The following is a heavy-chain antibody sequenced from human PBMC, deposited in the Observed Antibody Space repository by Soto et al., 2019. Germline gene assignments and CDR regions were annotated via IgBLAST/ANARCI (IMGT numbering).Heavy chain of an antibody. CDR1: GFTFDNYA. J-gene: IGHJ4*02. CDR2: ISWSSVTF. Sequence: EVQLVESGGGLVQPGRSLRLSCAASGFTFDNYAMHWVRQAPGKGLEWVSGISWSSVTFGYADSVKGRFIISRDNAKNSLYLQMNSLRAEDTAFYYCAKDHDEDFGYDLDYFDYWGQGTLVTVSS. V-gene: IGHV3-9*01. D-gene: IGHD5-12*01. CDR3: AKDHDEDFGYDLDYFDY.